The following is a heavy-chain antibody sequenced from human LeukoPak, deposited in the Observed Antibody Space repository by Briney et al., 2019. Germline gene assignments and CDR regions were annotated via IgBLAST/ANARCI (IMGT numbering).Heavy chain of an antibody. CDR1: GGSISSYY. J-gene: IGHJ1*01. CDR2: IYYSGST. D-gene: IGHD3-3*01. CDR3: ARHYESALYFQH. V-gene: IGHV4-39*01. Sequence: SETLSLTCTVSGGSISSYYWGWIRQPPGKGLEWIGSIYYSGSTYYNPSLKSRVTISVDTSKNQFSLKLSSVTAADTAVYYCARHYESALYFQHWGQGTLVTVSS.